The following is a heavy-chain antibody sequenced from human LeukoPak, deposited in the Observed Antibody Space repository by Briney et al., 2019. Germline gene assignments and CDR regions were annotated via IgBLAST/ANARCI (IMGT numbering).Heavy chain of an antibody. Sequence: SETLSLTCAVYGGSFSGYYWSWIRQPPGKGLEWIGEINHSGSTNYNPSLKSRVTISVDTSKNQFSLKLSSVTAADTAVYYCARERYCSGGSCYRSFDYWGQGTLVTVSS. CDR1: GGSFSGYY. D-gene: IGHD2-15*01. V-gene: IGHV4-34*01. CDR3: ARERYCSGGSCYRSFDY. CDR2: INHSGST. J-gene: IGHJ4*02.